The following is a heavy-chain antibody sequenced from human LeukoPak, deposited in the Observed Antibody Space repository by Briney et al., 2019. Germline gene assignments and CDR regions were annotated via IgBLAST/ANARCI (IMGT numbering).Heavy chain of an antibody. Sequence: GESLKISCKGSGYSFTSYWISWVRQMPGKGLEWMGRIDPSDSYTNYSPSFQGHVTISADKSISTAYLQWSSLKASDTAMYYCARQDGYSYGLWGPIWWFDPWGQGTLVTVSS. CDR2: IDPSDSYT. D-gene: IGHD5-18*01. V-gene: IGHV5-10-1*01. CDR3: ARQDGYSYGLWGPIWWFDP. CDR1: GYSFTSYW. J-gene: IGHJ5*02.